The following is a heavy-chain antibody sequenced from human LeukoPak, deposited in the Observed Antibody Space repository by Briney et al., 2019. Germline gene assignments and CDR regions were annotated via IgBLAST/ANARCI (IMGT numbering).Heavy chain of an antibody. D-gene: IGHD2-2*01. CDR3: ARGGSVRYCSSTSCYAADRFFDY. CDR1: GGTFSIYA. J-gene: IGHJ4*02. V-gene: IGHV1-2*04. Sequence: GASVTVSFTASGGTFSIYAISWVRQAPGQGLEWMGGIDPNSGGTNYAQKFQGWVTMTRDTSISTAYMELSRLRSDDTAVYYCARGGSVRYCSSTSCYAADRFFDYWGQGTLVTVSS. CDR2: IDPNSGGT.